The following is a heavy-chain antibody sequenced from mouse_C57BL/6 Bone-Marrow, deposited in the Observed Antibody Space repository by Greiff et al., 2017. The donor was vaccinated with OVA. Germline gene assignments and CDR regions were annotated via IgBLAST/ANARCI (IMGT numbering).Heavy chain of an antibody. D-gene: IGHD1-1*01. CDR1: GYTFTDYN. V-gene: IGHV1-18*01. J-gene: IGHJ2*01. CDR3: ARDYYGSSLGRYFDY. Sequence: EVQLQQSGPELVKPGASVKIPCKASGYTFTDYNMDWVKQSHGKSLEWIGDINPNNGGTIYNQKFKGKATLTVDKSSSTAYMELRSLTSEDTAVYYCARDYYGSSLGRYFDYWGQGTTLTVSS. CDR2: INPNNGGT.